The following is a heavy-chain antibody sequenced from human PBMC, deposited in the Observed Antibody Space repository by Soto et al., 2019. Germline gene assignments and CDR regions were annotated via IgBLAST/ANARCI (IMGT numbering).Heavy chain of an antibody. CDR1: RGSVNSGTYY. J-gene: IGHJ6*02. Sequence: QVQLQESGPGLVKPSETLSLTCTVSRGSVNSGTYYWSWIRQPPGKGLEWIGYIHFSGSTNYNPSLKSRVTISLDTSKNQFSLKLSSVTAADTAVYYCARLTPLLETVSGDYYYGMDVWGQGTTVTVSS. D-gene: IGHD3-10*01. CDR3: ARLTPLLETVSGDYYYGMDV. CDR2: IHFSGST. V-gene: IGHV4-61*01.